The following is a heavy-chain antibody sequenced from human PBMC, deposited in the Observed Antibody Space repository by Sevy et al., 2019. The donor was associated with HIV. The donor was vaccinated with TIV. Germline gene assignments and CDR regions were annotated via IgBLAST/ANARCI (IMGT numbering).Heavy chain of an antibody. D-gene: IGHD5-18*01. V-gene: IGHV1-8*01. Sequence: ASVKVSCKASGYTFTSYDINWVRQATGQGLEWMGWMNPNSGNTGYAQKFQGRVTMTRNTSISTAYMELSSLRSEDTAVYYCARCPTAKCGKGLDYWGQGTLVTVSS. CDR1: GYTFTSYD. J-gene: IGHJ4*02. CDR3: ARCPTAKCGKGLDY. CDR2: MNPNSGNT.